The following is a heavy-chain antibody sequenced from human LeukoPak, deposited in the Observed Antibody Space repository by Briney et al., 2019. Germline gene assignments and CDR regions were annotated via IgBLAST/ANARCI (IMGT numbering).Heavy chain of an antibody. J-gene: IGHJ4*02. D-gene: IGHD3-22*01. CDR2: ISYDGSNK. CDR3: AKWPPTPSSGYYPDY. CDR1: GFTFSSYA. Sequence: GGSLRLSCAASGFTFSSYAMHWVRQAPGKGLEWVAVISYDGSNKYYADSVKGRFTISRDNSKNTLYLQMNSLRAEDTAVYYCAKWPPTPSSGYYPDYWGQGTLVTVSS. V-gene: IGHV3-30-3*02.